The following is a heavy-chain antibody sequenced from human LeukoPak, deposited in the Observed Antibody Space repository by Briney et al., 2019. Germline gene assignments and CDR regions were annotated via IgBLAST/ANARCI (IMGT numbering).Heavy chain of an antibody. J-gene: IGHJ4*02. CDR1: GVSISSYY. Sequence: PSETLSLTCNVSGVSISSYYWSWIRQPPGKGLEWIGYIYYSGSTNYNPSLKSRVTISVDKSKDQISLKMSSVTAADTAVYYCARGPGVWSNPFDYWGRGTLVTVSS. CDR2: IYYSGST. CDR3: ARGPGVWSNPFDY. D-gene: IGHD6-19*01. V-gene: IGHV4-59*01.